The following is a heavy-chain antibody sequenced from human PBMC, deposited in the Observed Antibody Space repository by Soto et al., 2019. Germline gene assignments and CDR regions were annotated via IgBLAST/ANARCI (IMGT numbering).Heavy chain of an antibody. Sequence: EVQLVESGGGLVKPGGSLRLSCAASGFTFSSYSMNWVRQAPGKGLEWVSSISSSSSYIYYADSVKGRFTISRDNAKNSLYLQMNRLRAEDTAVYYCARDREYSSGWSLGGYWGQGTLVTVSS. CDR2: ISSSSSYI. J-gene: IGHJ4*02. D-gene: IGHD6-19*01. CDR1: GFTFSSYS. CDR3: ARDREYSSGWSLGGY. V-gene: IGHV3-21*01.